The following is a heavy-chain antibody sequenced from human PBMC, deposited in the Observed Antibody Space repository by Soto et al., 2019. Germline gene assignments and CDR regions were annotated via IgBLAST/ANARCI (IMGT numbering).Heavy chain of an antibody. V-gene: IGHV4-30-2*01. Sequence: SETLSLPCAVSGGSISSGGFSWSWMRQPPGEGLEWSGYIYYRGSSYYNPSLQRRATIPADRSKNPFSPKLSSVTAADRAVYYCARAMSDFWSRHYGRDVWGQGTTVTVS. J-gene: IGHJ6*02. CDR2: IYYRGSS. CDR3: ARAMSDFWSRHYGRDV. D-gene: IGHD3-3*01. CDR1: GGSISSGGFS.